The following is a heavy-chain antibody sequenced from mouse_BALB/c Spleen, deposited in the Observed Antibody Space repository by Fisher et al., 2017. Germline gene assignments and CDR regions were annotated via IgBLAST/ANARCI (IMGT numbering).Heavy chain of an antibody. CDR3: ARWAYGMDY. Sequence: KFKGKATLTADKSSSTAYMQLSSLTSVDSAVYFCARWAYGMDYWGQGTSVTVAS. V-gene: IGHV1-80*01. J-gene: IGHJ4*01. D-gene: IGHD1-1*01.